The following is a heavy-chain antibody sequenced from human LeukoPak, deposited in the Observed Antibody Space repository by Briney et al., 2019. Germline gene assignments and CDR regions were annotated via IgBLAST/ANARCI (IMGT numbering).Heavy chain of an antibody. D-gene: IGHD2-15*01. V-gene: IGHV3-23*01. J-gene: IGHJ2*01. CDR2: ISGSGEGT. Sequence: GGSLRLSRAASGFTFSNFAMNWVRQAPGNGLEWVAAISGSGEGTSYADSVKGRFTISRDNSKNTVFLQMTGLRVEDMALFYCARSGGGMGSNWLSYFDLWGRGALVTVSS. CDR3: ARSGGGMGSNWLSYFDL. CDR1: GFTFSNFA.